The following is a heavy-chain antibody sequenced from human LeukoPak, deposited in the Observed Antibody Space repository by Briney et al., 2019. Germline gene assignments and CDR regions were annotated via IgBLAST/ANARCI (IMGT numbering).Heavy chain of an antibody. D-gene: IGHD5-18*01. Sequence: NPGESLKISCKVSGYRFTNYWIAWVRQMPGKGLEWMGIIYPGDFDTKYSPSFQGQVTISADRSITTAYLQWSSLKASDTAMYYCARRGNRGGYSYGLDYWGQGTLVTVSS. CDR3: ARRGNRGGYSYGLDY. J-gene: IGHJ4*02. V-gene: IGHV5-51*01. CDR1: GYRFTNYW. CDR2: IYPGDFDT.